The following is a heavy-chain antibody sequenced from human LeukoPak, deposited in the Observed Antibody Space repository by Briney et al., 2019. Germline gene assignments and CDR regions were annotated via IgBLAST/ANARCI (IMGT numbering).Heavy chain of an antibody. J-gene: IGHJ4*02. Sequence: SETLSLTCTVSGGSISNYYWSWIRQPPGKGLEWIGYIYYSGSTNYNPSLKSRVTISVDTSKNQFSLKLSSVTAADTAVYYCARVSVDSSGWYSGDYFDYWGQGTLVTVSS. CDR1: GGSISNYY. D-gene: IGHD6-19*01. CDR2: IYYSGST. V-gene: IGHV4-59*01. CDR3: ARVSVDSSGWYSGDYFDY.